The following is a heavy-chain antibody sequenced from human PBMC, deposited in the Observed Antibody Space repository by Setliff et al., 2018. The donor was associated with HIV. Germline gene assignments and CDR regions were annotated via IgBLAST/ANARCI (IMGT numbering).Heavy chain of an antibody. Sequence: SETLSLTCNVSGASVSIYFWVWIRQPAGKTLEWIGRTHSSGDAHYNPSLNSRVTMSLDTSKNQFSLEMTSVTAADTAVYYCARGVAAAGALMDVWGKGTTVTVSS. CDR2: THSSGDA. D-gene: IGHD6-13*01. V-gene: IGHV4-4*07. CDR3: ARGVAAAGALMDV. J-gene: IGHJ6*03. CDR1: GASVSIYF.